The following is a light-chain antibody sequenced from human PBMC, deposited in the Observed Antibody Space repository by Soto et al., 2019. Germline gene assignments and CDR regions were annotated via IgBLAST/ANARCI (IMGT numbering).Light chain of an antibody. V-gene: IGLV2-23*01. Sequence: QSALTQPASVSGSPGQSITISCTGTSSDDGCYNLVSWYQQYPGKAPKLMIFEDDERPSGVSNRFSGSKSGNTASLTISGLQAEDEADYYCYSYAGRSTSVFGGGTKLTVL. CDR2: EDD. CDR1: SSDDGCYNL. CDR3: YSYAGRSTSV. J-gene: IGLJ2*01.